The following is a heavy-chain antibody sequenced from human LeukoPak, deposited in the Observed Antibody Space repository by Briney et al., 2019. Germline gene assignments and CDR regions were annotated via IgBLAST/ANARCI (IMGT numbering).Heavy chain of an antibody. Sequence: PSETLSLTCTVSGGSISSSSYYWGWIRQPPGKGLEWIGSIYYSGSTYYNPSLKSRVTISVDTSKNQFSLKLSSVTAADTAVYYCANERRGDYYGSGSSLDYWGQGTLVTVSS. CDR2: IYYSGST. J-gene: IGHJ4*02. CDR1: GGSISSSSYY. D-gene: IGHD3-10*01. V-gene: IGHV4-39*07. CDR3: ANERRGDYYGSGSSLDY.